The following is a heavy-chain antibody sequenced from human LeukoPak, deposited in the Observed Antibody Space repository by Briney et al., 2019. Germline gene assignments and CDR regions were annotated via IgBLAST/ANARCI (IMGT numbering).Heavy chain of an antibody. D-gene: IGHD3-22*01. V-gene: IGHV3-23*01. J-gene: IGHJ1*01. CDR3: SVMHRYYDGSGYWVQ. CDR2: ISTNGGST. Sequence: GSLRLLCEASGFTFSSYAMSWVRQAPGTRGEGVAGISTNGGSTTYADSVKGRFNISGDNPRKMLYIEMNSLRGGDAGVYYCSVMHRYYDGSGYWVQWGQGTLVTVFS. CDR1: GFTFSSYA.